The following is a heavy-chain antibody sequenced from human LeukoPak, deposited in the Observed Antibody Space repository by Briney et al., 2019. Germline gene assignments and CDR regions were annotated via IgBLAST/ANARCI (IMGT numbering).Heavy chain of an antibody. D-gene: IGHD6-19*01. Sequence: GWSLRLFCAASGFTFDDYAMHWLRRSPGKGLEWVSGIGWSSGSIGYADSVKGRFTISRDNAKNSLYLQMNSLRGEDTALYYCLGLAVAGTPGYYYYMDVWGKGTTVIVTS. J-gene: IGHJ6*03. CDR2: IGWSSGSI. V-gene: IGHV3-9*01. CDR3: LGLAVAGTPGYYYYMDV. CDR1: GFTFDDYA.